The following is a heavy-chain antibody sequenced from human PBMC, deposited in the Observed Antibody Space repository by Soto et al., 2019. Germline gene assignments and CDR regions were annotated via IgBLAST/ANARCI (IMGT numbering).Heavy chain of an antibody. CDR3: ARDQEVNYADYGGSDYYYGLDV. D-gene: IGHD4-17*01. CDR2: IYYTGSA. CDR1: GDSINNGGYY. V-gene: IGHV4-31*03. J-gene: IGHJ6*02. Sequence: KPSETLSLTCTVSGDSINNGGYYWTWIRQHPEKGLEWIGYIYYTGSAYYNPSLKSRVIISVDTSKNQFSLRLSSVTAADTAVYYCARDQEVNYADYGGSDYYYGLDVWGQGTTVTVS.